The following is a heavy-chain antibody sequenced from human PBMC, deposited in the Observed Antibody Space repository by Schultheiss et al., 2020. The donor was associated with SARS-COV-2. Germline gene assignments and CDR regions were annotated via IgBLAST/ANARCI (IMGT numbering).Heavy chain of an antibody. J-gene: IGHJ6*02. CDR1: GGSISSGSYY. CDR2: IYYSGST. D-gene: IGHD3-16*01. V-gene: IGHV4-61*01. Sequence: SETLSLTCTVSGGSISSGSYYWSWIRQHPGKGLEWIGYIYYSGSTNYNPSLKSRVTISVDTSKNQFSLKLSSVTAEDTAVYYCARDGDGMDVWGQGTTVTVSS. CDR3: ARDGDGMDV.